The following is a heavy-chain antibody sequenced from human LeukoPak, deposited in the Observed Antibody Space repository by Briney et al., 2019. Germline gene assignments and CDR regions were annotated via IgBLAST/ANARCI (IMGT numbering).Heavy chain of an antibody. CDR1: GFTFSNYW. J-gene: IGHJ2*01. Sequence: GGSLRLSCAASGFTFSNYWMSWVRQAPGKGLEWLANMNQDGSEMYYVDSVKGRFTISRDNGKNSLYLQINSLRADDTAVYYCARDQGSMIVVRTTIWYFDLWGRGTLVTVSS. CDR2: MNQDGSEM. V-gene: IGHV3-7*01. CDR3: ARDQGSMIVVRTTIWYFDL. D-gene: IGHD3-22*01.